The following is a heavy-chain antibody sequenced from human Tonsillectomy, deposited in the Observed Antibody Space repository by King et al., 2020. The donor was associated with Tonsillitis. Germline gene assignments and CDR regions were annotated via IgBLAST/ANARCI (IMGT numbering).Heavy chain of an antibody. V-gene: IGHV4-31*03. CDR1: GGSIISGGYY. CDR2: IYYSGSS. J-gene: IGHJ4*02. Sequence: QLQESGPGLVKPSQTLSLTCTVSGGSIISGGYYWSWIRQHPGKGLEWIGYIYYSGSSYYNPSLKGRVTISVDTSKNQFSLKLSSVTAADTAVYYCARGPSRLRLGELSFEFDSWGQGTLVTVSS. D-gene: IGHD3-16*02. CDR3: ARGPSRLRLGELSFEFDS.